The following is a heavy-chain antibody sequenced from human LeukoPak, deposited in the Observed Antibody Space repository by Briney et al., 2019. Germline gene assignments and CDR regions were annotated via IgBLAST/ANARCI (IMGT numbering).Heavy chain of an antibody. CDR3: AKDKVVPAAAFEY. J-gene: IGHJ4*02. CDR2: IRYDGSSQ. D-gene: IGHD2-2*01. Sequence: GGPLSLSCAASGFTFNSYGMDWVRQPPGKGLEWVALIRYDGSSQYYADSVKGRFTISRDNSKNTLYLQMNSLRAEDTAVYYCAKDKVVPAAAFEYWGQGTLVTVSS. CDR1: GFTFNSYG. V-gene: IGHV3-30*02.